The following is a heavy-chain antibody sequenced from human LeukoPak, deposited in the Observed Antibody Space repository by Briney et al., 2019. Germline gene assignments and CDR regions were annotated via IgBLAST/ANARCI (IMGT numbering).Heavy chain of an antibody. CDR1: GGSISSYY. CDR2: IYYSGST. J-gene: IGHJ6*03. D-gene: IGHD6-6*01. V-gene: IGHV4-59*01. Sequence: ATETLSLTCTVSGGSISSYYWSWIRQPPGKGLEWIGYIYYSGSTNYNPSLKSRVTISVDTSKNQFSLKLSSVTAADTAVYYCARKSSSSSDYYYYYMDVWGKGTTVTVSS. CDR3: ARKSSSSSDYYYYYMDV.